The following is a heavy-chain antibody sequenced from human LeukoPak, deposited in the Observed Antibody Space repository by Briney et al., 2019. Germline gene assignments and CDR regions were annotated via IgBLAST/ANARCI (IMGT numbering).Heavy chain of an antibody. D-gene: IGHD6-19*01. CDR2: ISSSGSTI. CDR3: ARVYSSGWSY. CDR1: GCIFSAYE. Sequence: GGSLRLSCAASGCIFSAYEMNWVRQAPGKGLEWVSYISSSGSTIYYADSVKGRFTISRDNAKKSLYLQMNSLRAEDTAVYYCARVYSSGWSYWGQGTLVTVSS. V-gene: IGHV3-48*03. J-gene: IGHJ4*02.